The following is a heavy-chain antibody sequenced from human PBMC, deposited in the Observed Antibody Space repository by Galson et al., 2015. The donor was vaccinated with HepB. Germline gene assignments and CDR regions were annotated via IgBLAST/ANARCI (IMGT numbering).Heavy chain of an antibody. CDR1: GFTFSSYA. V-gene: IGHV3-30*04. CDR3: AREGSIAVAFDY. Sequence: SLRLSCAASGFTFSSYAMHWVRQAPGKGLEWVAVISYDGSNKYYADSVKGRFTISRDNSKNTLYLQMNSLRAEYTAVYYCAREGSIAVAFDYWGQGTLVTVSS. J-gene: IGHJ4*02. D-gene: IGHD6-19*01. CDR2: ISYDGSNK.